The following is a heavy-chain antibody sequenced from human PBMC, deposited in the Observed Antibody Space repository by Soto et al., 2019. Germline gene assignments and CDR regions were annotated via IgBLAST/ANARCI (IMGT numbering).Heavy chain of an antibody. CDR2: IYPSGAS. CDR3: DRATFGAVHHLAV. V-gene: IGHV4-30-2*01. Sequence: QVRLQESGSGLVKPSQTLSLTCAVSGASISTPGYTWSWIRQPPGKGLEWIGYIYPSGASTYNPSLKSRGTISLDASRTRFSLSVGSVTAADTAVYYCDRATFGAVHHLAVWGQGTTGTVSS. D-gene: IGHD3-3*01. J-gene: IGHJ6*02. CDR1: GASISTPGYT.